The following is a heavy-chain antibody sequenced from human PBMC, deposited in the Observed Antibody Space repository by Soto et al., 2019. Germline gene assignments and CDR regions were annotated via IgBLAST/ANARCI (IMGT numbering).Heavy chain of an antibody. CDR2: ISPYNDNT. CDR3: ARNDCGDYIGY. Sequence: QVQLVQSGAEVKKPGASVKVSCKASGYTFTSYTISWVRQAPGQGLEWMGRISPYNDNTNYAQKLQGRVTMTTDTSTSTAYMEVRSLRSDDTAVYYCARNDCGDYIGYWGQGTLVTVSS. CDR1: GYTFTSYT. V-gene: IGHV1-18*01. J-gene: IGHJ4*02. D-gene: IGHD4-17*01.